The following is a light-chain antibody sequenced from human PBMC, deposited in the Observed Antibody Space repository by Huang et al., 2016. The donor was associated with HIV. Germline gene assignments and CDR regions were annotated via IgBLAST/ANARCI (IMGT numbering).Light chain of an antibody. CDR3: QQYGSSPET. J-gene: IGKJ1*01. V-gene: IGKV3-20*01. Sequence: IVLTQSPGTLFLSPGERATLSCRASQSVSSSYLARYQQKPGQAPRLLSYGASGRDTGLPGRFSGRGSGTDFTLTKSRLEPEDFAVYYCQQYGSSPETFGQGTKVKIK. CDR2: GAS. CDR1: QSVSSSY.